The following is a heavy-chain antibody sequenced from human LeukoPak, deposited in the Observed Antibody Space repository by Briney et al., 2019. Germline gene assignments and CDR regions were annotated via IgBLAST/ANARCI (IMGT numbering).Heavy chain of an antibody. CDR1: GYTFTGYY. CDR2: INPNSGGT. D-gene: IGHD3-22*01. CDR3: ARTPLSADSGYLDY. J-gene: IGHJ4*02. Sequence: ASVEVSCKASGYTFTGYYMHWVRQAPGQGLEWMGWINPNSGGTNYAQKFQGRVTMTRDTSISTAYMELSRLRSDDTAVYYCARTPLSADSGYLDYWGQGTLVTVSS. V-gene: IGHV1-2*02.